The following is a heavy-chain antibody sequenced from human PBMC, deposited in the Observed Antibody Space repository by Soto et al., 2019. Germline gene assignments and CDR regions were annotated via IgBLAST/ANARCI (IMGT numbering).Heavy chain of an antibody. Sequence: QITLKESGPPLVKPTQTLTLTCSFSGFSLTTSGLGVGWIRQPPGKALEWLALIYWDDDKRYSPSLKSRLTVTKDTSKNQVVLTVTNMDPVDTGTYYCARDSSDLYGFDYWGQGSLVTVSS. CDR2: IYWDDDK. CDR1: GFSLTTSGLG. J-gene: IGHJ4*02. CDR3: ARDSSDLYGFDY. V-gene: IGHV2-5*02. D-gene: IGHD3-22*01.